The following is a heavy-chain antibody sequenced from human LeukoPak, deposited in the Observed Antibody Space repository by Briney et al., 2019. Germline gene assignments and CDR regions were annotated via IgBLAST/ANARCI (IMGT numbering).Heavy chain of an antibody. D-gene: IGHD5-18*01. J-gene: IGHJ4*02. Sequence: PGGSLRLSCAASGFTFDDYAMHWVRQAPGQGLEWVSLISGDGGSTYYADSLKGRFTISRDNSKNSLYLQMNILRTEDTAFYYCAKDMGYTYGPFNYVDYWGQGTLVTVSP. CDR2: ISGDGGST. CDR1: GFTFDDYA. V-gene: IGHV3-43*02. CDR3: AKDMGYTYGPFNYVDY.